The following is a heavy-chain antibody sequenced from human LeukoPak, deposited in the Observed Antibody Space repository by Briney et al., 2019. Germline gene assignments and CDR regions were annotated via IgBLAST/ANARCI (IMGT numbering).Heavy chain of an antibody. CDR2: ITARADST. V-gene: IGHV3-23*01. Sequence: PGGSLRLSCAASGFTFSNYAMSWVRQAPGKGLEWVSGITARADSTYYADSVKGRVTISRDNSKNTLFLQLNSLRAEDAAVYYCAKQAYDSPRTDFDYWGQGTLVTVSS. D-gene: IGHD3-22*01. CDR3: AKQAYDSPRTDFDY. CDR1: GFTFSNYA. J-gene: IGHJ4*02.